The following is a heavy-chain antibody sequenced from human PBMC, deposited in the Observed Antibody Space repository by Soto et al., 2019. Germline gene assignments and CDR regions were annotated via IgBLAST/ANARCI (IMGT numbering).Heavy chain of an antibody. CDR2: IYYSGST. Sequence: SETLSLTCTVSDGSISSGGYYWSWIRQHPGKGLEWIGYIYYSGSTYYNPSLKSRVTISVDTSKNQFSLKLSSVTAADTAVYYCARVGGINWFDPWGQGTLVTVSS. J-gene: IGHJ5*02. CDR1: DGSISSGGYY. CDR3: ARVGGINWFDP. V-gene: IGHV4-31*03. D-gene: IGHD1-20*01.